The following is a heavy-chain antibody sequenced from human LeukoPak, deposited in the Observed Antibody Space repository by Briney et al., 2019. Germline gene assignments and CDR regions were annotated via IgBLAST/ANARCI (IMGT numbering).Heavy chain of an antibody. CDR1: GGSISSGDYY. CDR3: ARIVGPIYFDY. V-gene: IGHV4-30-4*01. D-gene: IGHD1-26*01. CDR2: IYYSGST. J-gene: IGHJ4*02. Sequence: SETLSLTCTVSGGSISSGDYYWSWIRQPPGKGLEWIGYIYYSGSTYYNPSLKSRVSISIDTSKNQFSLKLSSVTAADTAVYYCARIVGPIYFDYWGQGTLVTVSS.